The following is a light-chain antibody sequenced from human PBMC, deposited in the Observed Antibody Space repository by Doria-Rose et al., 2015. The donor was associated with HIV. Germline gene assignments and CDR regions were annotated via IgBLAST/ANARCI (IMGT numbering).Light chain of an antibody. CDR1: QSSSSNY. Sequence: TQSPGTLALSPGERATLSCRASQSSSSNYLAWYQQKPGQAPSLLIYDGSTRATGIPDRFSASGSGTDFTLTINRLEPEDFALYYCHQYGTSWTFGQGTKVEI. CDR2: DGS. V-gene: IGKV3-20*01. J-gene: IGKJ1*01. CDR3: HQYGTSWT.